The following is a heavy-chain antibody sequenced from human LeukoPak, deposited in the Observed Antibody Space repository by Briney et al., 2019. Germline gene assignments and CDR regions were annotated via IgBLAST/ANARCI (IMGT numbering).Heavy chain of an antibody. CDR1: GFIFRNYA. CDR2: ISDNGGGT. Sequence: PSGGSLRLSCGASGFIFRNYAMSWVRQAPGEGLEWVSGISDNGGGTYYADSVKGRFTISRDNSKNMLYLQMNSLRAEDTAVYYCAKESGELGAPLYDYWGQGILVTGSS. D-gene: IGHD1-7*01. CDR3: AKESGELGAPLYDY. V-gene: IGHV3-23*01. J-gene: IGHJ4*02.